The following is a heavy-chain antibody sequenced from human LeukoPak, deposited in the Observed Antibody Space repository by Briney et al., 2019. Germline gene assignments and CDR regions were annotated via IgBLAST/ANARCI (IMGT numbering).Heavy chain of an antibody. J-gene: IGHJ6*02. Sequence: ASVKVSCKASGYTFTSYYMHWVRPAPGQGLGWMGIINPSGGSTSYAQKFQGRVTMTRDTSTSTVYMELSSLRSEDTAVYYCARVSRLQQWLTTYYYYGMDVWGQGTTVTVSS. CDR2: INPSGGST. CDR1: GYTFTSYY. D-gene: IGHD6-19*01. V-gene: IGHV1-46*01. CDR3: ARVSRLQQWLTTYYYYGMDV.